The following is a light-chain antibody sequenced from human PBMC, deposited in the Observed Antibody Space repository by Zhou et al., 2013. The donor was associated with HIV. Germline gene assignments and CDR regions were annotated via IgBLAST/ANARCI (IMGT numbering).Light chain of an antibody. CDR3: QQRTNWPRFT. V-gene: IGKV3D-15*01. J-gene: IGKJ3*01. CDR1: QSVSSS. Sequence: EIVMTQSPATLSVSPGERATLSCRASQSVSSSLAWYQQKPGQAPRLLIYGASTRATGIPARFSGSGSGTDFTLTISSLQPEDFAVYYCQQRTNWPRFTFGPGTKVDIK. CDR2: GAS.